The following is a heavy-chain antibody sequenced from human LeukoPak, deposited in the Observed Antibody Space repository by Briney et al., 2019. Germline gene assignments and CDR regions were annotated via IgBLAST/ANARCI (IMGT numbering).Heavy chain of an antibody. CDR3: ARARSSSSSDTYYYYYYMDV. CDR2: ISSSSSYI. J-gene: IGHJ6*03. Sequence: PGGSLRLSCAASGFTFSSYSMNWARQAPGKGLEWVSSISSSSSYIYYADSVKGRLTISRDNAKNSLYLQMNSLRAEDTAVYYCARARSSSSSDTYYYYYYMDVWGKGTTVTVSS. V-gene: IGHV3-21*01. CDR1: GFTFSSYS. D-gene: IGHD6-6*01.